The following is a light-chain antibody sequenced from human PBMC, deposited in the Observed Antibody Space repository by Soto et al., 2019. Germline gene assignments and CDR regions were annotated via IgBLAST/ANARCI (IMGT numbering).Light chain of an antibody. J-gene: IGKJ1*01. CDR1: QSVSSY. CDR2: GAS. CDR3: QQYNNWPWT. Sequence: EIVLTQSPGTLSLSPGERPTLSCRASQSVSSYLAWYQQKPGQAPRLLIYGASTRATGIPARFSGSGSGTEFTLTISSLQSEDFAVYYCQQYNNWPWTFGQGTKVDI. V-gene: IGKV3-15*01.